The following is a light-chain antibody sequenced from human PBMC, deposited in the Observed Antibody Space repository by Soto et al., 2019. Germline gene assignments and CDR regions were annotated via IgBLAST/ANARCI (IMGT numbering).Light chain of an antibody. CDR3: GTWDNSLNVFYV. CDR2: DNN. CDR1: SSNIGNNY. Sequence: QSVLTQPPSVSAAPGQKVTISCSGSSSNIGNNYVAWYQQLPGTAPKLIIYDNNKRPSGIPDRFSGSKSGTSATLGITGLQTGDEADYYCGTWDNSLNVFYVFGSGTKVTVL. V-gene: IGLV1-51*01. J-gene: IGLJ1*01.